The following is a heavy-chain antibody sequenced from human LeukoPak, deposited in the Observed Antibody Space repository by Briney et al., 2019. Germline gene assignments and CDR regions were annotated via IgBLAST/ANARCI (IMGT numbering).Heavy chain of an antibody. V-gene: IGHV3-30*02. CDR2: IRSEGTNK. Sequence: GGSLRLSCAASGFTFSSFGMHWVRQAPGKGLKWVAFIRSEGTNKYYPDSVEGRFTVSRDNSKNTLFLQMNSLRPEDTAVYYCAKDPSNASRTLDIWGQGTLVIVSA. D-gene: IGHD3-16*01. CDR1: GFTFSSFG. CDR3: AKDPSNASRTLDI. J-gene: IGHJ3*02.